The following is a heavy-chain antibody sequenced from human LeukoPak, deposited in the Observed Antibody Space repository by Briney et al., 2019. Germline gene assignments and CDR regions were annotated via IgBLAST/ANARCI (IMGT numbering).Heavy chain of an antibody. CDR1: GFTFTNYA. V-gene: IGHV3-23*01. Sequence: GGSLRLSCVASGFTFTNYAMSWVRQPPGKGLEWVSAISATRGNTYYADSVQGRFSISRDNSKDTLYLQMNSLRAEDTAVYYCAKGSSTTCPCYRDHWGQGTLVTVSS. J-gene: IGHJ4*02. CDR3: AKGSSTTCPCYRDH. D-gene: IGHD2-2*01. CDR2: ISATRGNT.